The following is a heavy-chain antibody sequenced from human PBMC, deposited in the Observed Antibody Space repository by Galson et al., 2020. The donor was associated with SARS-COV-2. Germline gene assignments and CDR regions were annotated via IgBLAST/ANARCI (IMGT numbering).Heavy chain of an antibody. J-gene: IGHJ6*04. CDR2: IYYSGST. CDR3: AREVLLGLYLDI. D-gene: IGHD2-8*01. CDR1: GVSFSSGSYY. V-gene: IGHV4-61*01. Sequence: SQTLSLTCTASGVSFSSGSYYWSWILQPPGKGLEVIGHIYYSGSTNYNPSLKSRVTISLATSKNQFSLKLSSVTAADTAVYYCAREVLLGLYLDIWGKGTTVTVSS.